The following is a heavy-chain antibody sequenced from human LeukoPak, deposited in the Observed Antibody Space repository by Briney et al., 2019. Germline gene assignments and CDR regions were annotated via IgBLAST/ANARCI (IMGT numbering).Heavy chain of an antibody. CDR3: ARGPRRPAAAPEY. D-gene: IGHD6-13*01. CDR2: ISHSGST. Sequence: SETLSLTCAVYGGSFSGYYWSWIRQPPGKGLEWIGEISHSGSTNYNPSLKSRVTIAVDTSKNQFSLKVSSVTAADTAVYRCARGPRRPAAAPEYWGQGTLVTVSS. J-gene: IGHJ4*02. V-gene: IGHV4-34*01. CDR1: GGSFSGYY.